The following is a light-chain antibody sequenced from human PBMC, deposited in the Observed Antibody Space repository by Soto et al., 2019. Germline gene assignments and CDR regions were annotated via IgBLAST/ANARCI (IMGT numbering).Light chain of an antibody. CDR1: QNINNNY. CDR3: QQYTTSLLT. V-gene: IGKV3-20*01. Sequence: EIVLTQSPGTLSLSPGEGATLSCRARQNINNNYLAWYQQKPCQAPRLLIHGASSRATGIPDRFSGSGSGTDFTLTISRLEPEDFAVYYCQQYTTSLLTFGGGTKVEIK. CDR2: GAS. J-gene: IGKJ4*02.